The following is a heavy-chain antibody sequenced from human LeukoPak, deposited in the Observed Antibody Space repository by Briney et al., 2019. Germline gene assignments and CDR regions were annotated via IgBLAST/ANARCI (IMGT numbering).Heavy chain of an antibody. CDR3: GRRGYSGYGLVDD. D-gene: IGHD5-12*01. V-gene: IGHV5-51*01. CDR1: GHSFTSYW. J-gene: IGHJ4*02. CDR2: IHPSDSET. Sequence: GESLKISCKASGHSFTSYWIGWVRQMPGKGLEWMGIIHPSDSETLYSPSFQGQVTISADNSITTAYLQWSSLKVSDTAMYYCGRRGYSGYGLVDDWGQGTLVTVSS.